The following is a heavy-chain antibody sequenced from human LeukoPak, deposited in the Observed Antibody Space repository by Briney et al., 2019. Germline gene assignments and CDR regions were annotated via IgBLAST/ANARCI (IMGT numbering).Heavy chain of an antibody. J-gene: IGHJ3*02. CDR3: SRSDTIRAAFDI. CDR2: ISAYNGNT. Sequence: ASVKVSCKASGYTFTSYGISWVRQAPGPGLKWMGWISAYNGNTNYAQKLQGRVNMTTDTSPSTAYMELRSLLSDHTALSCCSRSDTIRAAFDIWGQGTMVTVSS. D-gene: IGHD2-21*01. V-gene: IGHV1-18*01. CDR1: GYTFTSYG.